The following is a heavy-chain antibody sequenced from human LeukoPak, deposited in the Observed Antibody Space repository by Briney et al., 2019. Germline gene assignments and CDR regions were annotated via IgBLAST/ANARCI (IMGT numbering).Heavy chain of an antibody. CDR1: GYSFSSYV. J-gene: IGHJ4*02. CDR2: INPNSGGT. V-gene: IGHV1-2*02. D-gene: IGHD6-13*01. CDR3: ARVDFEAAGPVGYFDY. Sequence: GASVKVSCKASGYSFSSYVIVWVRQAPGQGLEWMGWINPNSGGTNYAQKFQGRVTMTRDTSISTAYMELSRLRSDDTAVYYCARVDFEAAGPVGYFDYWGQGTLVTVSS.